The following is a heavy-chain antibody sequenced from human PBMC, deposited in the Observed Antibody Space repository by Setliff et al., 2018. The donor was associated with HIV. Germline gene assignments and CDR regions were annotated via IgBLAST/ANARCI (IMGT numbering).Heavy chain of an antibody. V-gene: IGHV4-34*12. Sequence: PSETLSLTCAVYGGSFSGYYWSWIRQPPGKGLEWIGEIIHTGSTNYNPSLKSRVTISVDTSKNQFCLTLTSVTATDTAVYYCARVGYHGSGRYSFDYWGQGTLVTVSS. D-gene: IGHD3-10*01. J-gene: IGHJ4*02. CDR1: GGSFSGYY. CDR3: ARVGYHGSGRYSFDY. CDR2: IIHTGST.